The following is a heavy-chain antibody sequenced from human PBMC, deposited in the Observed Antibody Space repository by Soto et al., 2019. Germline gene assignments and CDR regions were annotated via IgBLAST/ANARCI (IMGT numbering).Heavy chain of an antibody. D-gene: IGHD6-13*01. CDR1: GGSISSYY. CDR2: IYYSGST. CDR3: ARLSSSSWYWFEP. J-gene: IGHJ5*02. V-gene: IGHV4-59*08. Sequence: SETLSLTCTVSGGSISSYYWSWIRQPPGKRLEWIGYIYYSGSTNYNPSLKSRVTISVDTSKNQFSLKLSSVTAADTAVYYCARLSSSSWYWFEPWGQGTLVTVSS.